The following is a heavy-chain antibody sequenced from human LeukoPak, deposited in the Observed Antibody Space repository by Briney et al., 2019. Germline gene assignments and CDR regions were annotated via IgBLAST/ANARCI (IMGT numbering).Heavy chain of an antibody. V-gene: IGHV5-51*01. Sequence: GESLKISFKGSGYSFTNYWIGWVRQMPGKGLEWIGIIYPGDFETRYSPSFQGQVTISADKSISTAYLQWSSLKASDTAMYYCARRGDGGRQYFDYWGQGTLVTVPS. J-gene: IGHJ4*02. D-gene: IGHD5-24*01. CDR1: GYSFTNYW. CDR2: IYPGDFET. CDR3: ARRGDGGRQYFDY.